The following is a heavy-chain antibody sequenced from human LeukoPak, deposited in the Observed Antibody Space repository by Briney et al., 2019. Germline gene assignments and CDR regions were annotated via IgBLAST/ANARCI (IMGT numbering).Heavy chain of an antibody. CDR3: ARMAVAYYYDY. CDR2: ISSNGGST. V-gene: IGHV3-64*01. Sequence: GGSLRLSCAASGFTLSSYAMHWVRQAPGKGLEYVSAISSNGGSTYYANSVKGRFTISRDNSKNTLYLQMGSLRAEDMAVYYCARMAVAYYYDYWGQGTLVTVSS. J-gene: IGHJ4*02. CDR1: GFTLSSYA. D-gene: IGHD5-24*01.